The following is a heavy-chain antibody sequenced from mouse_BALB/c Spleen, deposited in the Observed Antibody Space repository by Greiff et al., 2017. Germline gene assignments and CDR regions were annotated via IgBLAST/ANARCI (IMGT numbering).Heavy chain of an antibody. D-gene: IGHD2-1*01. CDR3: ALYGIYEYLDV. CDR2: IDPENGNT. J-gene: IGHJ1*01. CDR1: GFNIKDYY. Sequence: VQLQQSGAELVRPGALVKLSCKASGFNIKDYYMHWVKQRPEQGLEWIGWIDPENGNTIYDPKFQGKASITADTSSNTAYLQLSSLTSEDTAVYYCALYGIYEYLDVWGGGTPATVSS. V-gene: IGHV14-1*02.